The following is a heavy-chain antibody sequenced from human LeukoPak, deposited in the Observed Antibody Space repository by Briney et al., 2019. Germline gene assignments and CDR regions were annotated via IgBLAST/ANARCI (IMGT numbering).Heavy chain of an antibody. J-gene: IGHJ4*02. D-gene: IGHD6-13*01. Sequence: SVKVSCKASGFTFTSSAVQWVRQARGQRLEWIGWIVVGSGNTNYAHRFQGRVTMTSDTSTSTVYMDLSSLTSEDTAVYYCARGGRAGVVWGYSDYWGQGTLVTVSS. CDR1: GFTFTSSA. CDR2: IVVGSGNT. CDR3: ARGGRAGVVWGYSDY. V-gene: IGHV1-58*01.